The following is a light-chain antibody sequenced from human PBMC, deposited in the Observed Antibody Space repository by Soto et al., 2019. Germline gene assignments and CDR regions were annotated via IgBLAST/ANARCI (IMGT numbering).Light chain of an antibody. CDR1: QSISSD. CDR3: QQYNNWPRT. V-gene: IGKV3-15*01. Sequence: ETVMTQSPATLSVSPGERATLSCRASQSISSDLAWYQHKPGQAPRLLIYGASTTATGIPVRFSGSGSGTEFTLTISSLQSEDFAVYYCQQYNNWPRTCGQGTKGDIK. J-gene: IGKJ2*01. CDR2: GAS.